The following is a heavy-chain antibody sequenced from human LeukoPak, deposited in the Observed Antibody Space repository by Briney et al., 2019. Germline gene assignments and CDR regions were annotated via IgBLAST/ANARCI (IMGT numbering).Heavy chain of an antibody. CDR2: MNPNSGNT. CDR3: ARGYNYYDSSGYSGDDY. CDR1: GYTFTSYD. D-gene: IGHD3-22*01. V-gene: IGHV1-8*01. Sequence: ASVTVSCKASGYTFTSYDINWVRQATGQGLEWVGRMNPNSGNTGYAQKFQGRVTMTRNTSISTAYMELSSLRSEDTAVYYCARGYNYYDSSGYSGDDYWGQGTLVTVSS. J-gene: IGHJ4*02.